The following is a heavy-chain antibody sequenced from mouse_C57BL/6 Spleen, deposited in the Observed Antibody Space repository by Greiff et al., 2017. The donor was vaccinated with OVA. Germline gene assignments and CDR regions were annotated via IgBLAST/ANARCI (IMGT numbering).Heavy chain of an antibody. J-gene: IGHJ1*03. Sequence: QVHVKQSGPELVKPGASVKISCKASGYAFSSSWMNWVKQRPGKGLEWIGRIYPGDGDTNYNGKFKGKATLTADKSSSTAYMQLSSLTSEDSAVYFCASITTVVAEYFDVWGTGTTVTVSS. CDR2: IYPGDGDT. V-gene: IGHV1-82*01. CDR1: GYAFSSSW. CDR3: ASITTVVAEYFDV. D-gene: IGHD1-1*01.